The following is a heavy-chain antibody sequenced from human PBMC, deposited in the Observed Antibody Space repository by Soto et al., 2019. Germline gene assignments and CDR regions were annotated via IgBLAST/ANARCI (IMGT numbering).Heavy chain of an antibody. Sequence: ASVKVSCKASGYTFTIYGINWVRQAPGQGLEWMGWISPDNGNTNYAQKFQDRVSMTIDTSTGTAYMELRSLTSDDTAIYYCAKNGQPPYYYYGLDVWGQGTKVTVSS. CDR3: AKNGQPPYYYYGLDV. J-gene: IGHJ6*02. CDR1: GYTFTIYG. D-gene: IGHD2-8*01. V-gene: IGHV1-18*01. CDR2: ISPDNGNT.